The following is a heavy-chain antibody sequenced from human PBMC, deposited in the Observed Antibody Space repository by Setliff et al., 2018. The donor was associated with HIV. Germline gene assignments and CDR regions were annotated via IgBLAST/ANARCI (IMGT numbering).Heavy chain of an antibody. CDR1: GYIFTSYG. V-gene: IGHV1-18*01. J-gene: IGHJ3*02. CDR2: ISAYNGNT. CDR3: ARSYADAFDI. Sequence: ASVKVSCKASGYIFTSYGISWVRQAPGQGLEWMGWISAYNGNTNYAQKFQGRVSMTIDTSTSTAYIGLRSLRQDDTAVYFCARSYADAFDIWGQGTMVTVSS. D-gene: IGHD3-10*01.